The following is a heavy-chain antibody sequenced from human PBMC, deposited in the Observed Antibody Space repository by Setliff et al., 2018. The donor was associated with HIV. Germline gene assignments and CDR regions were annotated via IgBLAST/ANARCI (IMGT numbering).Heavy chain of an antibody. Sequence: PSETLSLTCTVSGGSISRGSYYWSWIRQAPGKGLEWLGYIYISGTTNYNPSLKGRVTMFLDTSKNQFSLKLTSVTAADTAVYYCARRSIVGSTRGYYYYALDVWGQGTTVTVSS. CDR2: IYISGTT. CDR3: ARRSIVGSTRGYYYYALDV. CDR1: GGSISRGSYY. D-gene: IGHD1-26*01. J-gene: IGHJ6*02. V-gene: IGHV4-61*01.